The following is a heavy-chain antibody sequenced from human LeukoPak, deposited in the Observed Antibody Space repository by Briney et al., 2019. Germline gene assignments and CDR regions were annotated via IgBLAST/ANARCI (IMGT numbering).Heavy chain of an antibody. Sequence: SEALSLTCTVSGGSISSYYWSWIRQPPGKGLEWIGYIYYSGSTNYNPSLKSRVTISVDTSKNQFSLKLSSVTAADTAVYYCARVLLAFNWFDPWGQGTLVTVSS. D-gene: IGHD5-12*01. J-gene: IGHJ5*02. CDR2: IYYSGST. CDR3: ARVLLAFNWFDP. V-gene: IGHV4-59*01. CDR1: GGSISSYY.